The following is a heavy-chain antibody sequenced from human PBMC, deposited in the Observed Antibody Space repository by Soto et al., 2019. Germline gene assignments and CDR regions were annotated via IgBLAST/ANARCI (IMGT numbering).Heavy chain of an antibody. Sequence: QVQLVQSGAEVKKPGSSLKVSCKTSGVTFSTSGISWVRQGPGQGLEWMGGIIRLFGTPKDARKFQGRVAMSEDDSATTTYRELAGRSSDDTAIYYCARLSPSICGGGNCYRRDSNFDSWGQGSQVVVSA. V-gene: IGHV1-69*01. D-gene: IGHD2-21*01. J-gene: IGHJ5*01. CDR2: IIRLFGTP. CDR1: GVTFSTSG. CDR3: ARLSPSICGGGNCYRRDSNFDS.